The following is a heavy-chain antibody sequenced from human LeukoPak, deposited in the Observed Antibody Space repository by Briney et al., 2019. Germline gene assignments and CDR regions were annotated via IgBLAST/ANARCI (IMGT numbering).Heavy chain of an antibody. D-gene: IGHD2-2*01. J-gene: IGHJ3*02. CDR1: GFTFSDHY. CDR3: ARDRYCSSTACLTPDAFDI. CDR2: MSSSSRYT. Sequence: GGSLRLSCAASGFTFSDHYMNWIRQAPGKGLEWVSYMSSSSRYTNYADSVKGRFTISRDNAKNSLYLQMNNLRAEDTAVYYCARDRYCSSTACLTPDAFDIWGQGTMVTVSS. V-gene: IGHV3-11*05.